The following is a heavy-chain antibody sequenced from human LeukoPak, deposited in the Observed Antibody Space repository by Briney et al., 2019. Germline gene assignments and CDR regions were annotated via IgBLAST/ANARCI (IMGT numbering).Heavy chain of an antibody. V-gene: IGHV1-18*01. CDR1: GYTFTSYG. Sequence: ASVKVSCKASGYTFTSYGISWVRQAPGQGHEWMGWISAYNGNTNHAQKFQGRVTMTTDTSTSTAYMELRSLRSDDTALYYCARVDSSSWRYYFDYWGQGTLVTVSS. J-gene: IGHJ4*02. CDR2: ISAYNGNT. CDR3: ARVDSSSWRYYFDY. D-gene: IGHD6-13*01.